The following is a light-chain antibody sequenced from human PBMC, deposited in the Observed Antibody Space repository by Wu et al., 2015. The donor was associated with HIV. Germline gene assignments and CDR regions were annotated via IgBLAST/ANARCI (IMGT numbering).Light chain of an antibody. J-gene: IGKJ1*01. Sequence: EIVMTQSPATLSVSPGERATVSCRASQSVNSKLAWYQQKPGQVPRLLIYGASTRATGIPARFSGSGSGTEFTLTISSMQSEDFAVYYCQQYNDWPPWTFGQGTKVEIK. CDR3: QQYNDWPPWT. V-gene: IGKV3-15*01. CDR2: GAS. CDR1: QSVNSK.